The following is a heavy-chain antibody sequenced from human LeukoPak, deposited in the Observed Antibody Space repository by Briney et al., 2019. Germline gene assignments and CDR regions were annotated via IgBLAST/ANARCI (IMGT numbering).Heavy chain of an antibody. Sequence: SETLSLTCAVYGGSFSGYYWGWIRQPPGKGLEWIWSIYYSGSTYYNPSLKSRVTISVDTSKNQFSLKLSSVTAADTAVYYCATLGFSSGYYYYFDHWGQGTLVTVSS. D-gene: IGHD3-22*01. CDR3: ATLGFSSGYYYYFDH. V-gene: IGHV4-34*01. CDR2: IYYSGST. J-gene: IGHJ4*02. CDR1: GGSFSGYY.